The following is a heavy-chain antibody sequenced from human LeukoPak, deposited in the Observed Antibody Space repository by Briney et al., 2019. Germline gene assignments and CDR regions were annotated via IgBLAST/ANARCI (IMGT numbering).Heavy chain of an antibody. D-gene: IGHD2-2*01. V-gene: IGHV5-51*01. CDR2: IYPGDSDT. CDR3: ARLSSFVLPAAPFDP. J-gene: IGHJ5*02. Sequence: GESLKISCKGSGYTFSIYWIAWVRQMPGKGLEWMGIIYPGDSDTRYSPSFQGQVTISADKSISTAYLQWSSLKASDTAMYYCARLSSFVLPAAPFDPWGQGTLVTVSS. CDR1: GYTFSIYW.